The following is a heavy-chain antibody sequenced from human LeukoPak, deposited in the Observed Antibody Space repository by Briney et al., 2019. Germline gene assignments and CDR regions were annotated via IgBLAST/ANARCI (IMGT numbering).Heavy chain of an antibody. CDR2: IYDSGST. CDR3: ARGAPNPGH. CDR1: GGSISGYY. J-gene: IGHJ4*02. V-gene: IGHV4-59*01. Sequence: SETLSLTCTVSGGSISGYYWSWIRRSPGKGLEWIGYIYDSGSTNYNPSLKSRVTMSVDTSKKQFSLKLSSVTAADTAVYYCARGAPNPGHWGQGTLVTVSS.